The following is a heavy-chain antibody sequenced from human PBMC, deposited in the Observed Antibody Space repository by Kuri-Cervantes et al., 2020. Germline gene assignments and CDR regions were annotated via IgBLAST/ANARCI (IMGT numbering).Heavy chain of an antibody. CDR1: GFTVSSNY. CDR3: ARLGYSGLLGY. CDR2: IYSGGST. Sequence: GESLKISCAASGFTVSSNYMSWVRQAPGKGLEWVSVIYSGGSTYYADSVKGRFTISRDNSKNTLYLQMNSLRAEDTAVYYCARLGYSGLLGYWGQGTLVTVSS. J-gene: IGHJ4*02. D-gene: IGHD5-12*01. V-gene: IGHV3-66*02.